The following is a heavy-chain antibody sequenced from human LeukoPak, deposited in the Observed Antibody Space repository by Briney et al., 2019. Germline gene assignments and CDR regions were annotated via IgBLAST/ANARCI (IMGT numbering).Heavy chain of an antibody. J-gene: IGHJ6*03. D-gene: IGHD6-13*01. CDR3: AREIPTSSSWYYYYYYMDV. CDR2: IYTSGST. V-gene: IGHV4-4*07. Sequence: SETLSLTCTVSGGSISSYYWNWIRQPPGKGLEWIGRIYTSGSTNYNPSLKSRVTMSVDTSKNQFSLKLNSVTAADTAVYYCAREIPTSSSWYYYYYYMDVWGKGTTVTVSS. CDR1: GGSISSYY.